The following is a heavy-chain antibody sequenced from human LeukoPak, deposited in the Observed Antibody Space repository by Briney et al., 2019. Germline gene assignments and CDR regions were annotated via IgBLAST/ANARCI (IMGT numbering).Heavy chain of an antibody. CDR3: ATLAISSSSGAFDI. V-gene: IGHV3-21*01. CDR2: ISSSSSYI. J-gene: IGHJ3*02. CDR1: GFTFSSYS. D-gene: IGHD6-6*01. Sequence: GGSLRLSCAASGFTFSSYSMNWVRQAPGKGLEWVSSISSSSSYIYYADSVKGRFTISRDNAKNSLYLQMNSLRAEGTAVYYCATLAISSSSGAFDIWGQGTMVTVSS.